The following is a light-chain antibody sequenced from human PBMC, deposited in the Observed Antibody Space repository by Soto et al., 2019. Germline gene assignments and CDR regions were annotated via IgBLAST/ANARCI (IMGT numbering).Light chain of an antibody. J-gene: IGKJ1*01. CDR3: KQYNSYRT. V-gene: IGKV1-5*03. CDR1: QSISSW. Sequence: DIHMTQSPSTLSASVGDRVTITCRASQSISSWLAWYQQKPGKAPKLLIYKASSLESGVPSSFSGSGSGTEFTLTIRSLQPDDFATYYCKQYNSYRTCGQGTKVDI. CDR2: KAS.